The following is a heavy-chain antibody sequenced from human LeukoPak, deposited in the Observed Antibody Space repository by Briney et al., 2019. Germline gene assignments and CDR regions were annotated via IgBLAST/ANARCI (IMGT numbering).Heavy chain of an antibody. V-gene: IGHV3-74*01. CDR3: AKDHYWSVDY. CDR1: GFTFSNNW. Sequence: PGGSLRLSCAASGFTFSNNWVHWVRHAPGRGLVWVSCIKGYGISTNYADSVKGRFTISRDIAKNTLYLQMNSLRAEDTGVYYCAKDHYWSVDYWGRRTLVTVSS. D-gene: IGHD3-3*01. J-gene: IGHJ4*02. CDR2: IKGYGIST.